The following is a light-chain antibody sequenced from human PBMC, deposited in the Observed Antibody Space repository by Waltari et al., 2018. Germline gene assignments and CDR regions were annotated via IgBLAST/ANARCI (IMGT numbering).Light chain of an antibody. V-gene: IGLV2-14*01. Sequence: QSALTQPASVSGSPGQSITISCTGTSSYVGSYNFVSWYQQHPGKAPKLMIYDVSNRPSGVSNRFSGSKSGNTASLTISGLQAEDEADYYCSSYTSSSTLWVFGGGTKLTIL. J-gene: IGLJ3*02. CDR3: SSYTSSSTLWV. CDR1: SSYVGSYNF. CDR2: DVS.